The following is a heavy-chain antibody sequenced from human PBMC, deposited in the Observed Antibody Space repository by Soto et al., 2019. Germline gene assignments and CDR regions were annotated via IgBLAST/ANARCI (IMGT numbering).Heavy chain of an antibody. CDR2: ISYDGSNK. J-gene: IGHJ4*02. D-gene: IGHD3-22*01. V-gene: IGHV3-30*18. CDR3: VKGDYYDSSGYPTPFDY. CDR1: GFTFSSYG. Sequence: GSLRLSCAASGFTFSSYGMHWVRQAPGKGLEWVAVISYDGSNKYYADSVKGRFTISRDNSKNTLYLQMNSLRAEDTAVYYCVKGDYYDSSGYPTPFDYWGQGTLVTVSS.